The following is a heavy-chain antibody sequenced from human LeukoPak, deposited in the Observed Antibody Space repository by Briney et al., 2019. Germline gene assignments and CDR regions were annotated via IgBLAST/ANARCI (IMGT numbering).Heavy chain of an antibody. D-gene: IGHD4-23*01. V-gene: IGHV4-30-2*01. CDR2: IYHSGST. CDR3: ARGYDGGNWGARDYYYGMDV. CDR1: GGSISSGGYS. Sequence: PSQTLSLTCAVSGGSISSGGYSWSWIRQPPGKGLEWIGYIYHSGSTYYNPSLKSRVTISADRSKNQFSLKLSSVTAADTAVYYCARGYDGGNWGARDYYYGMDVWGQGTTVTVSS. J-gene: IGHJ6*02.